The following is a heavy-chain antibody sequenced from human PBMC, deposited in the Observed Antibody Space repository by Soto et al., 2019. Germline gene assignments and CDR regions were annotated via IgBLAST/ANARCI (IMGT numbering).Heavy chain of an antibody. D-gene: IGHD3-16*01. J-gene: IGHJ6*02. CDR2: ISYDGSNK. V-gene: IGHV3-30*18. CDR3: ANSNYDYVWGSSGGWMDV. CDR1: GFTFSSYG. Sequence: QVQLVESGGGVVQPGRSLRLSCAASGFTFSSYGMHWVRQAPGKGLEWVAVISYDGSNKYYADSVKGRFTISRDNSKNTLYLQMNSLRAEDTAVYYCANSNYDYVWGSSGGWMDVWGQGTTVTVSS.